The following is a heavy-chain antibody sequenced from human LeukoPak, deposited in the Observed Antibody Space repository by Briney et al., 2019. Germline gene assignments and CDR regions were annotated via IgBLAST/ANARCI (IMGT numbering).Heavy chain of an antibody. CDR3: ARASGYPPIRQH. Sequence: ASVKVSCKASGGTFSSYAISWVRQAPGQGLEWMGGIIPIFGTANYAQKFQGRVTITTDESTSTAYTELSSLRSEDTAVYYCARASGYPPIRQHWGQGTLVTVSS. V-gene: IGHV1-69*05. J-gene: IGHJ1*01. CDR1: GGTFSSYA. D-gene: IGHD5-18*01. CDR2: IIPIFGTA.